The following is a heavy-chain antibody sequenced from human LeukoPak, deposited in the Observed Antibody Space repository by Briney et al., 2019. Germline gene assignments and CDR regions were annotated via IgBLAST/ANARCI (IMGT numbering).Heavy chain of an antibody. CDR2: IYSGGST. CDR1: ALTVNSNY. Sequence: GGSLRLSCATSALTVNSNYMSWVRQAPGKGLEWVSIIYSGGSTYYPDSVKGRFTISRDNSKNTLYLQMNSLRAEDTAVYYCARVGWLRSFAFDIWGQGTMVTVSS. J-gene: IGHJ3*02. D-gene: IGHD5-12*01. V-gene: IGHV3-66*01. CDR3: ARVGWLRSFAFDI.